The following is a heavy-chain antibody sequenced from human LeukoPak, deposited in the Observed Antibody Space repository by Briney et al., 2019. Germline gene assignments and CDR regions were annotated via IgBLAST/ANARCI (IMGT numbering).Heavy chain of an antibody. Sequence: GGSLRLSCAASGFTFSSYEMNWVRQAPGKGLEWVSYISSSGSTIYYADSVKGRLTISRDNAKNSLYVQMNSLRAEDTAVYYCASSRSGPPFDYWGQGTLVTVSS. CDR2: ISSSGSTI. V-gene: IGHV3-48*03. CDR3: ASSRSGPPFDY. J-gene: IGHJ4*02. CDR1: GFTFSSYE.